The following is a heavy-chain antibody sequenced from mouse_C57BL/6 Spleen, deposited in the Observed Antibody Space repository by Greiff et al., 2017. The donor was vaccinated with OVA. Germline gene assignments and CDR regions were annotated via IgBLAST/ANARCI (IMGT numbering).Heavy chain of an antibody. V-gene: IGHV1-82*01. Sequence: VKLQESGPELVKPGASVKISCKASGYAFSSSWMNWVKQRPGKGLEWIGRIYPGDGDTNYNGKFKGKATLTADKSSSTAYMQLSSLTSEDSAVYFCAREREGYYFDYWGQGTTLTVSS. CDR2: IYPGDGDT. J-gene: IGHJ2*01. CDR3: AREREGYYFDY. CDR1: GYAFSSSW.